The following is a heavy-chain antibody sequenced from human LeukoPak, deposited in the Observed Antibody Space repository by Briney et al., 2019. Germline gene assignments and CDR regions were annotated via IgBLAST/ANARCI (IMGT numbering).Heavy chain of an antibody. J-gene: IGHJ5*02. D-gene: IGHD3-22*01. CDR1: GGSISSYY. V-gene: IGHV4-59*01. CDR2: IYYSGST. CDR3: ARGPIRPLYYDSSNNWFDP. Sequence: PSETLSLTCTVSGGSISSYYWSWIRQPPGKGLEWIGYIYYSGSTNYNPSLKSRVTISVDTSKNQFSLKLSSVTAEDTAVYYCARGPIRPLYYDSSNNWFDPWGQGTLVTVSS.